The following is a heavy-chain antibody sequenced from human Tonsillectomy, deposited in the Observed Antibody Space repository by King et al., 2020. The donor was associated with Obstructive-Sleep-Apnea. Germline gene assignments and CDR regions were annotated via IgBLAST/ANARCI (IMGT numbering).Heavy chain of an antibody. CDR3: ARDQWLTMVRGVLIDDEGASY. J-gene: IGHJ4*02. CDR2: IKQDGSEK. Sequence: VQLVESGGGLVQPGGSLRLSCAASGFTFSSYWMSWVRQAPGKGLEWVANIKQDGSEKYYVDSVKGRFTISRDNAKNSLYLQMNSLRAEDTAVYYCARDQWLTMVRGVLIDDEGASYWGQGTLVTVSS. D-gene: IGHD3-10*01. V-gene: IGHV3-7*01. CDR1: GFTFSSYW.